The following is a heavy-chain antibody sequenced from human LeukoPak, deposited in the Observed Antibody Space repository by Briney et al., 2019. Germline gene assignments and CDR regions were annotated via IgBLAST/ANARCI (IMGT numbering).Heavy chain of an antibody. J-gene: IGHJ3*02. D-gene: IGHD2-21*02. CDR1: GFIFSNYG. CDR3: ARDLWCGADCYGTFDI. CDR2: TWYDESIK. Sequence: PGRSLRLSCAASGFIFSNYGMHWVRQAPGKGLEWVALTWYDESIKYYADSVKGRFTISRDNSKNTLYLQMNSLRAEDTAVYYCARDLWCGADCYGTFDIWGQGTMVSVSS. V-gene: IGHV3-33*01.